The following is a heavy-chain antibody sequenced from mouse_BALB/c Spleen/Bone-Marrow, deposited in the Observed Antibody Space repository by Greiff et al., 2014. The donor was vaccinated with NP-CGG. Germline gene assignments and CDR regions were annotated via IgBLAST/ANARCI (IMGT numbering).Heavy chain of an antibody. CDR2: IDPANGNT. V-gene: IGHV14-3*02. D-gene: IGHD1-2*01. CDR1: GFNIKDTY. CDR3: ARYREGNPAAMDY. Sequence: VQLQQSGAELVKPGASVKLSCTASGFNIKDTYMHWVKQRPEQGLEWIGRIDPANGNTKYDPKFQGKATITADTSSNTAYLQLSSLTSGDTAVYYCARYREGNPAAMDYWGQGTTLTVSS. J-gene: IGHJ2*01.